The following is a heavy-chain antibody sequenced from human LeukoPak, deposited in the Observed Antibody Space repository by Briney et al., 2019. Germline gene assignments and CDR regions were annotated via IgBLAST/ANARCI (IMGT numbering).Heavy chain of an antibody. CDR3: ARDGTMAHFDC. CDR2: ISNSGSYI. Sequence: PGGSLRLSCAASGFTFSSYSMNWVRQAPGKGLEWVSSISNSGSYIYYADSVRGRFTFSRDNAKNSLYLQMDSLRAEDTAVYYCARDGTMAHFDCWGQGTLVTVSS. V-gene: IGHV3-21*01. D-gene: IGHD4/OR15-4a*01. J-gene: IGHJ4*02. CDR1: GFTFSSYS.